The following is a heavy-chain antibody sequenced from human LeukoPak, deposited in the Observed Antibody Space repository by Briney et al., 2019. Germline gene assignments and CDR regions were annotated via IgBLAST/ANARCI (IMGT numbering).Heavy chain of an antibody. CDR1: GFTFSSYG. J-gene: IGHJ6*03. V-gene: IGHV3-30*02. CDR2: IRYDGSNK. Sequence: GGSLRLSCAASGFTFSSYGMHWVRQAPGKGLEGVAFIRYDGSNKYYADSVKGRFTISRDNSKNTLYLQMNSLRAEDTAVYYCAKDLVATTSYYYYYYMDVWGKGTTVTVSS. CDR3: AKDLVATTSYYYYYYMDV. D-gene: IGHD5-12*01.